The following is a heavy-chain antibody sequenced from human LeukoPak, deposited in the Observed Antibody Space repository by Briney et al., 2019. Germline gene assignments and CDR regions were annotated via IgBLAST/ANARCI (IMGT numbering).Heavy chain of an antibody. V-gene: IGHV1-8*01. J-gene: IGHJ6*03. CDR3: ARAATMVQGVIITTLRYYYMDV. Sequence: GASVKVSCKASGYTFTSYDINWVRQATGQGLEWMEWMNPNSGNTGYAQKFQGRVTMTRNTSISTAYMELSSLRSEDTAVYYCARAATMVQGVIITTLRYYYMDVWGKGTTVTVSS. D-gene: IGHD3-10*01. CDR1: GYTFTSYD. CDR2: MNPNSGNT.